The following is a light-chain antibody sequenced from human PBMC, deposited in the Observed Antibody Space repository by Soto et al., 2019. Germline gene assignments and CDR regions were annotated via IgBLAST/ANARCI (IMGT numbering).Light chain of an antibody. V-gene: IGLV2-8*01. Sequence: QSVLTQPPSASGSPGQSVTISCTGTSNDVGDYNYVSWYQQHPGEAPKLMIYEVSERPSGVPGRFSGSKSGNTASLTVSGLQAEDEADYYCSSYAGSSTLYVFGTGTKVTVL. CDR2: EVS. J-gene: IGLJ1*01. CDR1: SNDVGDYNY. CDR3: SSYAGSSTLYV.